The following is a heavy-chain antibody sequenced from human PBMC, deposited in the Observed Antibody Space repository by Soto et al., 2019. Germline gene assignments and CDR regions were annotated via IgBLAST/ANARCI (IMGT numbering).Heavy chain of an antibody. CDR1: GFAFSSYV. D-gene: IGHD5-18*01. Sequence: EVQLLESGGGLVQPGGSLRLSCAASGFAFSSYVMSWVRQAPGKGLEWVSTISDYGDTTKYPDSVKGRFAISRDNPKNTLYLQRNSLRAEDTAVYFCAKETFRGYTYGLDVWGQGTTVTVSS. CDR3: AKETFRGYTYGLDV. CDR2: ISDYGDTT. J-gene: IGHJ6*02. V-gene: IGHV3-23*01.